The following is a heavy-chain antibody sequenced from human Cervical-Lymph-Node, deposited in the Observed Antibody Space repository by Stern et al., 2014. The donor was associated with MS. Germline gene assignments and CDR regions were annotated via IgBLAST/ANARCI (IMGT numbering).Heavy chain of an antibody. CDR2: IWYDGSNK. CDR1: GFTFSSYG. Sequence: MQLVESGGGVVQPGRSLRLSCAASGFTFSSYGMHWVRQAPGKGLEWVAVIWYDGSNKYYADSVKGRFTISRDNSKNTLYLQMNSLRAEDTAVYYCARELPDYSSSSVVDYWGQGTLVTVSS. CDR3: ARELPDYSSSSVVDY. V-gene: IGHV3-33*01. J-gene: IGHJ4*02. D-gene: IGHD6-6*01.